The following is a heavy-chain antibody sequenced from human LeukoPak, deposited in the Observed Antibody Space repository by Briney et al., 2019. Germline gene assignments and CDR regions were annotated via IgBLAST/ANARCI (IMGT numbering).Heavy chain of an antibody. D-gene: IGHD1-26*01. V-gene: IGHV3-23*01. J-gene: IGHJ6*03. CDR3: AKGPPGKPYYYMDV. CDR2: ITSSSGSI. Sequence: PGGSLRLSCAASGFTFRDYVMSWVRQAPGKGLVWVSAITSSSGSIYYADSVKGRFTISRDNAKNTLYLQMNSLRAEDTAVYYCAKGPPGKPYYYMDVWGKGTTVTVSS. CDR1: GFTFRDYV.